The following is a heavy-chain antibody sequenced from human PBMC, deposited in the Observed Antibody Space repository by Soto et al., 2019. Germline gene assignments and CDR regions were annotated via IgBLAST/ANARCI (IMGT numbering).Heavy chain of an antibody. CDR2: ISSNGIGT. D-gene: IGHD6-6*01. V-gene: IGHV3-64*01. J-gene: IGHJ6*03. Sequence: EVQLVESGGGLAQPGGSLRLSCAASGFTFSSDAMDWVRQAPGKGLEYVSGISSNGIGTYYASSVKGRFTISRDNSRDTVYLQMDSLRPKDMAVYYCARLARAAYYYRAVWGKGPTVTVS. CDR1: GFTFSSDA. CDR3: ARLARAAYYYRAV.